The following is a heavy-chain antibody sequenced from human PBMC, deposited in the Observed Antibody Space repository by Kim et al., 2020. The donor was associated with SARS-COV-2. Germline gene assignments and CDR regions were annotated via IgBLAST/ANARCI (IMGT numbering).Heavy chain of an antibody. V-gene: IGHV1-24*01. CDR2: FDPEDGET. J-gene: IGHJ5*02. Sequence: ASVKVSCKVSGYTLPELSMHWVRQTPGKGLEWMGGFDPEDGETIYAQKFQGRVTMTEDTSTDTAYMELSSLRSEDTAVYYCATTSVVIKSHWFDPWGQGNLVTVSS. D-gene: IGHD3-22*01. CDR1: GYTLPELS. CDR3: ATTSVVIKSHWFDP.